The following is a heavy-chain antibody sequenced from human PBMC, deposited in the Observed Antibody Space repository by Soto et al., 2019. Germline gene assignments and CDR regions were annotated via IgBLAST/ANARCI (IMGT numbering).Heavy chain of an antibody. CDR3: VRGDFRSGFDY. CDR1: GYTYRLYL. D-gene: IGHD1-26*01. J-gene: IGHJ4*02. CDR2: FNPGGGGT. V-gene: IGHV1-46*01. Sequence: GVSVKVSRKTSGYTYRLYLIHWVRQAPGEGLEWMGTFNPGGGGTNYAQKFQGRVTMTSDTSTSTVYMDLRSLRSDDSALYYCVRGDFRSGFDYWGQGTLVTVSS.